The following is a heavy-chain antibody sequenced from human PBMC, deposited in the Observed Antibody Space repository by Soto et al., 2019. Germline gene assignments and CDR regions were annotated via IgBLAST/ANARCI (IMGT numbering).Heavy chain of an antibody. V-gene: IGHV1-46*03. CDR2: INPSGGST. CDR1: GYTFTSYY. D-gene: IGHD4-4*01. J-gene: IGHJ3*02. Sequence: SVKVSCKASGYTFTSYYMHLVRQAPGQGLEWMGIINPSGGSTSYAQKFQGRVTMTRDTSTSTVYMELSSLRSEDTAVYYCASPTTVTTSGGYDAFDIWGQGTMVTVSS. CDR3: ASPTTVTTSGGYDAFDI.